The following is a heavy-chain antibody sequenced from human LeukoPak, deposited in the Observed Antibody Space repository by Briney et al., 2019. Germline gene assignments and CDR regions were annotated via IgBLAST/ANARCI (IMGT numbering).Heavy chain of an antibody. Sequence: GGSLRLSCAASGFTFSSYAMHWVRQAPGKGLEWVAVISYDGSNKYYADSVKGRFTISRDNSKNTLYLQMNSLRAEDTAVYYCARGTRPDYYYYMDVWGKGTTVTVSS. J-gene: IGHJ6*03. CDR3: ARGTRPDYYYYMDV. V-gene: IGHV3-30*04. CDR1: GFTFSSYA. CDR2: ISYDGSNK. D-gene: IGHD6-6*01.